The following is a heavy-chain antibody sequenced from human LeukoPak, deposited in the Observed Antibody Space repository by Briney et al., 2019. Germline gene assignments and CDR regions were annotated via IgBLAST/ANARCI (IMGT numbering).Heavy chain of an antibody. Sequence: SETLSLTCAVYGGSFSGYYWSWIRQPPGKGLEWIGEINHSRSTNYNPSLKSRVTISVDTSKNQFSLKLSSVTAADTAVYYCAREGAAAGLCFDYWGQGTLVTVSS. CDR3: AREGAAAGLCFDY. J-gene: IGHJ4*02. CDR2: INHSRST. D-gene: IGHD6-13*01. V-gene: IGHV4-34*01. CDR1: GGSFSGYY.